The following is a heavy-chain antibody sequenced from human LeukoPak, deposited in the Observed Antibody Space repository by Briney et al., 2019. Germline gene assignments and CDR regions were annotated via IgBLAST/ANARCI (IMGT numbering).Heavy chain of an antibody. Sequence: GGSLRLSCAASGFTFGSYAMSWVRQAPGKGLEWVSGISGSGGSTYYADSVEGRFTISRDNSKNTPYLQMNSLRAEDTAVYYCARVFGYDYVWGSYLDYWGQGTLVTVSS. CDR2: ISGSGGST. D-gene: IGHD3-16*02. CDR3: ARVFGYDYVWGSYLDY. V-gene: IGHV3-23*01. CDR1: GFTFGSYA. J-gene: IGHJ4*02.